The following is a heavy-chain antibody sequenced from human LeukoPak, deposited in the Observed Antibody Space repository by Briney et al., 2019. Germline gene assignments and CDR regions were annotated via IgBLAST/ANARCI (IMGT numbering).Heavy chain of an antibody. Sequence: GGSLRLSCAASGFTFSSYAMHWVRQAPGKGLEWVVVISYDGSNKYYADSVKGRFTISRDNSKNTLYLQMNSLRAEGTAVYYCARDLDIVATIVFDYWGQGTLVTVSS. CDR2: ISYDGSNK. J-gene: IGHJ4*02. D-gene: IGHD5-12*01. CDR3: ARDLDIVATIVFDY. V-gene: IGHV3-30*04. CDR1: GFTFSSYA.